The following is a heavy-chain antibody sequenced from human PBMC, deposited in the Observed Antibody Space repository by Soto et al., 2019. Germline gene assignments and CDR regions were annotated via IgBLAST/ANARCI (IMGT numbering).Heavy chain of an antibody. CDR2: IRNKANSYTT. CDR3: TRDSGKGAYFDY. J-gene: IGHJ4*01. Sequence: EVQLVESGGGLVQPGGSQRLSCAASGFTFSDHYMDWVRQAPGKGLEWVGRIRNKANSYTTDYAASVKGRFTISRDDSKDSLNIQMNSLKTEDTAIYYCTRDSGKGAYFDYWGHGTLATVSS. D-gene: IGHD1-26*01. V-gene: IGHV3-72*01. CDR1: GFTFSDHY.